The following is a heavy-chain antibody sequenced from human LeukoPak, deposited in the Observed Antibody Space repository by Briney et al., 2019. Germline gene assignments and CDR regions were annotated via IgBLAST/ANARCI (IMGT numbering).Heavy chain of an antibody. D-gene: IGHD1-26*01. V-gene: IGHV1-69*04. CDR3: ARHSGSYHRAWFDP. J-gene: IGHJ5*02. CDR1: GGTFSSYA. Sequence: ASVKVSCKASGGTFSSYAISWVRQAPGQGLEWMGRIIPILGIANYAQKFQGRVTITADKSTSTAYMELRSLRSDDTAVYYCARHSGSYHRAWFDPWGQGALVTVSS. CDR2: IIPILGIA.